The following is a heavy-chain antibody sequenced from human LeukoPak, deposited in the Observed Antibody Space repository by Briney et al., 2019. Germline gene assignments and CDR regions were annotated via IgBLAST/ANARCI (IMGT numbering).Heavy chain of an antibody. CDR1: GFTFSSYA. J-gene: IGHJ4*02. V-gene: IGHV3-23*01. D-gene: IGHD6-13*01. Sequence: PGGSLRLSCAASGFTFSSYAISWVRQAPGKGLEWVSAISGSGGSTYYADSVKGRFTISRDNSKNTLYLQMNSLRAEDTAVYYCAKDSSSWYGYFDYWGQGTMVTVSS. CDR2: ISGSGGST. CDR3: AKDSSSWYGYFDY.